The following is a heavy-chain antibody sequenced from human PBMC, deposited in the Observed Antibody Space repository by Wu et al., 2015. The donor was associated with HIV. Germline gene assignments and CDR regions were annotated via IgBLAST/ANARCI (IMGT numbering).Heavy chain of an antibody. J-gene: IGHJ4*02. CDR3: ASQPLGYCSGGSCYFSDY. Sequence: QVQLVQSGAEVKKPGSSVKVSCKASGGTFSSYAISWVRQAPGQGLEWMGRIIPIFGTANYAQKFQGRVTITADESTSTAYMELSSLRSEDTAVYYCASQPLGYCSGGSCYFSDYWGQGNAGPPSPQ. CDR1: GGTFSSYA. V-gene: IGHV1-69*15. D-gene: IGHD2-15*01. CDR2: IIPIFGTA.